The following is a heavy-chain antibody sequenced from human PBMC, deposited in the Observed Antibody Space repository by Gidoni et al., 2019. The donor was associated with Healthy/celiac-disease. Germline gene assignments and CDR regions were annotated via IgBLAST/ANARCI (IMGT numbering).Heavy chain of an antibody. CDR1: GGSFSCYY. CDR3: AREGYTNWFDP. V-gene: IGHV4-34*01. CDR2: INHSGST. J-gene: IGHJ5*02. D-gene: IGHD1-1*01. Sequence: QVQLQQWGAGLLKPSETLSLTCAVSGGSFSCYYWSWIRQPPGKGLEWIGEINHSGSTNYNPSLKSRVTISVDTSKNQFSLKLSSVTAADTAVYYCAREGYTNWFDPWGQGTLVTVSS.